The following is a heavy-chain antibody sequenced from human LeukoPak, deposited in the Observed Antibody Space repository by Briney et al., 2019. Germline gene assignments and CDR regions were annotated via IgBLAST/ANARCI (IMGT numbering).Heavy chain of an antibody. J-gene: IGHJ4*02. D-gene: IGHD7-27*01. CDR2: IYYSGST. V-gene: IGHV4-59*01. Sequence: SETLSLTCTVSGGSISSYYWSWIRQPPGKGLEWIGYIYYSGSTNYNPSLKSRVTISVDTSKNQFSLKLSSVTAADTAVYYCARDTNWGPFDYWGQGTLVTVSS. CDR1: GGSISSYY. CDR3: ARDTNWGPFDY.